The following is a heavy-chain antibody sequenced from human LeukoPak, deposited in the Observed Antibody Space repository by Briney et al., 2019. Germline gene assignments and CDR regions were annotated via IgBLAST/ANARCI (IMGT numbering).Heavy chain of an antibody. J-gene: IGHJ3*02. CDR1: GGSISSGSYY. D-gene: IGHD3-3*01. V-gene: IGHV4-61*02. Sequence: SETLSLTCTVSGGSISSGSYYWSWIRQPAGKGLEWIGRINTSGSTNYNPSLKSRVTISVDTSKNQFSLKLSSVTAADTAVYYCARDPSGTIFGVALDAFDIWGQGTMVTVSS. CDR3: ARDPSGTIFGVALDAFDI. CDR2: INTSGST.